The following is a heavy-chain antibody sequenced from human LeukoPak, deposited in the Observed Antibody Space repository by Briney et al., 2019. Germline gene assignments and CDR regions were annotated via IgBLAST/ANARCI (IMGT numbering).Heavy chain of an antibody. Sequence: PGGSLRLSCSASGFTLSSYAMHWVRQAPGKGLEYVSAISSDGQKTYYADSVRGRFTISRDISKNTLYLQMSSLRSEDTAVYCCVKASGSGSSSLYDFWGQGTLVTVSS. CDR1: GFTLSSYA. D-gene: IGHD3-10*01. J-gene: IGHJ4*02. CDR2: ISSDGQKT. V-gene: IGHV3-64D*09. CDR3: VKASGSGSSSLYDF.